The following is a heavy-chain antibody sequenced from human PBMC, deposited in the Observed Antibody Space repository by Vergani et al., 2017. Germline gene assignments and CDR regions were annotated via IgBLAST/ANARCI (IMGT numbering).Heavy chain of an antibody. CDR1: GLTFNTYA. J-gene: IGHJ3*02. D-gene: IGHD5-24*01. CDR3: ARDHRDYNNYPGTFDI. Sequence: EVQLLESGGGLVQPGGSLRLSCVASGLTFNTYAMTWVRQAPGKGLEWVSAISGSGGSTFYADSVKGRFTISRDHSKNTLFLQMNSLRAEDTAVYYCARDHRDYNNYPGTFDIWGQGSMVTVSS. CDR2: ISGSGGST. V-gene: IGHV3-23*01.